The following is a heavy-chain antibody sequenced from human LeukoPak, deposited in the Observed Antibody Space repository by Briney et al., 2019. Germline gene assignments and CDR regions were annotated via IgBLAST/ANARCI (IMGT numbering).Heavy chain of an antibody. D-gene: IGHD2-2*01. CDR1: GFTFSSYS. CDR2: ISSSSSYI. CDR3: ARDFVVVPAAIHYFDY. Sequence: PGGSLRLSCAASGFTFSSYSMNWVRQAPGKGLEWVLSISSSSSYIYYADSVKGRFTISRDNAKNSLYLQMNSLRAEDTAVYYCARDFVVVPAAIHYFDYWGQGTLVTVSS. V-gene: IGHV3-21*01. J-gene: IGHJ4*02.